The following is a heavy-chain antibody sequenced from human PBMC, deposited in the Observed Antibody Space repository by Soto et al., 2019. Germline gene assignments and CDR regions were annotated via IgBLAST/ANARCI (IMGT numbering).Heavy chain of an antibody. CDR1: GFTFSDYS. D-gene: IGHD3-16*01. Sequence: LRVSCAASGFTFSDYSMNWVRQAPGKGLEWLSSISSSSSTMYYADSVKGRFTISRDDAKNSLYLQMNSLRDEDTAVYYCARGDYYYYGLDVWGQGTTVTVSS. V-gene: IGHV3-48*02. CDR2: ISSSSSTM. J-gene: IGHJ6*02. CDR3: ARGDYYYYGLDV.